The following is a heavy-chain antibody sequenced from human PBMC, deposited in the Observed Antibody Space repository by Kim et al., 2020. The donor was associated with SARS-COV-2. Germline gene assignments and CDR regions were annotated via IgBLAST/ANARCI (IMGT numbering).Heavy chain of an antibody. Sequence: SETLSLTCTVSGGSISSSSYYWRWIRQPPGKGLEWIGSIYYSGSTYYNPSLKSRVTISVDTSKNQFSLKLSSVTAADTAVYYCASQSWPQLVLSVDYWGQGTLVTVSS. CDR3: ASQSWPQLVLSVDY. J-gene: IGHJ4*02. CDR1: GGSISSSSYY. D-gene: IGHD6-13*01. CDR2: IYYSGST. V-gene: IGHV4-39*01.